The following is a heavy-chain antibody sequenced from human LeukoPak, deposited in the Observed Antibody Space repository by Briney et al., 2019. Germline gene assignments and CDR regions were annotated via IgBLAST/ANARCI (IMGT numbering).Heavy chain of an antibody. CDR1: GFPISSYA. CDR2: ITNSGDRT. V-gene: IGHV3-23*01. J-gene: IGHJ4*02. Sequence: GGSLRLSCAVSGFPISSYAMSWVRQAPGKGLEWVSSITNSGDRTYYADAVRGQFTISRDNSKSTLFLQMRSLRVEDTAIYYCAKDADWRPAADWGQGTLVTVSS. D-gene: IGHD2-2*01. CDR3: AKDADWRPAAD.